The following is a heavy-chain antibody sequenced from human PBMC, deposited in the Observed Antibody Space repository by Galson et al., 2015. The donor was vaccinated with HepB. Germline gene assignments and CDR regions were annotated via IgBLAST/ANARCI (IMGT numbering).Heavy chain of an antibody. Sequence: SETLSLTCTVSGGSISSYYWGWIRQPPGKGLEWIGYIYYSGSTNYNPSLKSRVTISVDTSKNQFSLKLSSVTAADTAVYYCARDRDRAYYFDYWGQGTLVTVSS. D-gene: IGHD3-22*01. CDR3: ARDRDRAYYFDY. CDR1: GGSISSYY. V-gene: IGHV4-59*01. CDR2: IYYSGST. J-gene: IGHJ4*02.